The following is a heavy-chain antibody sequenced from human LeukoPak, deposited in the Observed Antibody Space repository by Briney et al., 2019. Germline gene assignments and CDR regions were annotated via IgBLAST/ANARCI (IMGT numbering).Heavy chain of an antibody. CDR2: IYYSGST. CDR3: ASFDYGGNSSY. CDR1: GGSISSYY. D-gene: IGHD4-23*01. Sequence: SETLSLTCTVSGGSISSYYWSWIRQPPGKGLEWIGYIYYSGSTNYNPSLKSRVTISVDTSKNQFSLKLSSVTAADTAVYYCASFDYGGNSSYWGQGTLVTVSS. V-gene: IGHV4-59*01. J-gene: IGHJ4*02.